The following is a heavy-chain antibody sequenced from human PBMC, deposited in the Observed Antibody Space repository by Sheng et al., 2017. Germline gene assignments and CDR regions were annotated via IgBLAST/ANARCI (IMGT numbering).Heavy chain of an antibody. CDR1: GYTFTSYA. CDR3: ASGAVGGDYYYYYMDV. CDR2: INAGNGNT. V-gene: IGHV1-3*01. Sequence: QVQLVQSGAEVKKPGASVKVSCKASGYTFTSYAMHWVRQAPGQRLEWMGWINAGNGNTKYSQKFQGRVTITRDTSASTAYMELSSLRSEDTAVYYCASGAVGGDYYYYYMDVWGKGTTVTVSS. J-gene: IGHJ6*03. D-gene: IGHD6-19*01.